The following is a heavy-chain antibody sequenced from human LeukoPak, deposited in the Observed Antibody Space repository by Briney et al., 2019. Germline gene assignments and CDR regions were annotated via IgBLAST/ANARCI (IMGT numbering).Heavy chain of an antibody. Sequence: ASVKVSCKASGYTFTGYYMHWVRQAPGQGLEWMGWINPNSGGTNYAQKFQGRVTMTRDTSISTAYMELSRLRSDDTAVYYCARDLRSLGSGSYYTPDYYYYMDVWGKGTTVTISS. J-gene: IGHJ6*03. V-gene: IGHV1-2*02. CDR3: ARDLRSLGSGSYYTPDYYYYMDV. CDR2: INPNSGGT. D-gene: IGHD3-10*01. CDR1: GYTFTGYY.